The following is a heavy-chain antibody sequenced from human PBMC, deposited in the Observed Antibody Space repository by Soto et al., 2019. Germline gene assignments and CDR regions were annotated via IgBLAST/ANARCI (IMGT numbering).Heavy chain of an antibody. D-gene: IGHD2-8*01. Sequence: EVQLLESGGGFIHPGGSLRLSCAASGFSFSSFAMNWVRQAPGKGLEWVSIISGSAESTFYADSGKGRFTLSRDNSKSTLYLQINSLRAEDTAVYYCAKTRGAMVYAISVYGMDVWGQGTTVTVSS. CDR1: GFSFSSFA. J-gene: IGHJ6*02. CDR3: AKTRGAMVYAISVYGMDV. CDR2: ISGSAEST. V-gene: IGHV3-23*01.